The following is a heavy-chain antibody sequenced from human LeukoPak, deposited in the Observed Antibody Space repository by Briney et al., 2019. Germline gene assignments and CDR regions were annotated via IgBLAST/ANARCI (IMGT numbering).Heavy chain of an antibody. CDR1: GFTFSSYG. V-gene: IGHV3-23*01. CDR3: ARTPSSYYYDSSLITGP. J-gene: IGHJ5*02. Sequence: GGSLRLSCAASGFTFSSYGMSWVRQAPGKGLEWVSAISGSGGSTYYADSVKGRFTISRDNSKNTLYLQMNSLRAEDTAVYYCARTPSSYYYDSSLITGPWGQGTLVTVSS. D-gene: IGHD3-22*01. CDR2: ISGSGGST.